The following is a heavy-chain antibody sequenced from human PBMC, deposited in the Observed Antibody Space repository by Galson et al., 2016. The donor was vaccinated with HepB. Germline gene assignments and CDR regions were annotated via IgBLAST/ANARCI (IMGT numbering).Heavy chain of an antibody. CDR3: ARERRYCTDGSCYSFDY. CDR2: TYYRSAWLD. V-gene: IGHV6-1*01. J-gene: IGHJ4*02. D-gene: IGHD2-15*01. CDR1: GDSVSSNSAT. Sequence: CAISGDSVSSNSATRNWIRQSPSRGLEWLGRTYYRSAWLDDYAISVKSRISINPDTSKNRFSLHLNFVTPEDTAVYYCARERRYCTDGSCYSFDYWGLGTLVTVSS.